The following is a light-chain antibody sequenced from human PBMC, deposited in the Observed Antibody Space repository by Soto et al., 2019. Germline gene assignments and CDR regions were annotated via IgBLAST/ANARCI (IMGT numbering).Light chain of an antibody. J-gene: IGKJ1*01. CDR3: HQYNSYSWT. V-gene: IGKV1-5*01. CDR2: DAS. CDR1: ESVSKW. Sequence: DIQMTQSPTFLSASVGDKVTITCRATESVSKWLAWYQEKPGNPPRPLIYDASTLESGVPSRFSASGSGTEFTLTISSLQADDFAIYYCHQYNSYSWTLGQWNKVDIK.